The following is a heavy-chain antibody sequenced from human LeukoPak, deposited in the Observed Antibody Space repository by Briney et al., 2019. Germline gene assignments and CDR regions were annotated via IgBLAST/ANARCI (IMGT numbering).Heavy chain of an antibody. Sequence: ASVKVSCKAAGYSFVSYYMHWVRQAPGQGLEWMAIINPSGGGTTYAQKFQGRVTMTTDTSTSTAYMELRSLRSDDTAVYYCARDQPVRQWLALSNDAFDIWGQGTMVTVSS. CDR3: ARDQPVRQWLALSNDAFDI. D-gene: IGHD6-19*01. CDR2: INPSGGGT. CDR1: GYSFVSYY. V-gene: IGHV1-46*01. J-gene: IGHJ3*02.